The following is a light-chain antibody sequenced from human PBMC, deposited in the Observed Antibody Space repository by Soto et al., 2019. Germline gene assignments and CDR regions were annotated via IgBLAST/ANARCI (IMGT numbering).Light chain of an antibody. CDR2: DNN. CDR1: SSNIGAGYD. CDR3: QSYDSSLSAPYV. J-gene: IGLJ1*01. Sequence: QSVLKQPPSVSGAPGQRVTISCAGGSSNIGAGYDVHWYQHLPGTAPKLLIYDNNNRPSGVPDRFSGSKSGTSASLAITGLQAEDEADYYCQSYDSSLSAPYVFGTGTKVTVL. V-gene: IGLV1-40*01.